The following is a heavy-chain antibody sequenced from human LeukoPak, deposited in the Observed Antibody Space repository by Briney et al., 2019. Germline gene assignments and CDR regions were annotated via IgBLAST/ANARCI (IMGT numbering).Heavy chain of an antibody. CDR3: ARGEGRSDAFDI. CDR2: IIPIFGTA. J-gene: IGHJ3*02. Sequence: SVKVSCKASGGTFGSYAISWVRQAPGQGLEWMGGIIPIFGTANYAQKFQGRVTITADESTSTAYMELSSLRSEDTAVYYCARGEGRSDAFDIWGQGTMVTVSS. V-gene: IGHV1-69*13. D-gene: IGHD2-15*01. CDR1: GGTFGSYA.